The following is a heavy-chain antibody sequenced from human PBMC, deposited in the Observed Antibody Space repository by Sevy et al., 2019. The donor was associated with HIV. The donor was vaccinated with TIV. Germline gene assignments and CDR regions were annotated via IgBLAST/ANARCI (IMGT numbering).Heavy chain of an antibody. CDR2: SYSDDSR. V-gene: IGHV3-53*01. D-gene: IGHD6-13*01. J-gene: IGHJ6*02. CDR1: GFTVTNNY. CDR3: ARLHPHIAAARAMDV. Sequence: GGSLRLSCAASGFTVTNNYIGWVRQAPGKGLDWVALSYSDDSRYFADSVRGRFTISRDSLKNTLYLQMNSLRAEDTAVYYCARLHPHIAAARAMDVWGQGTTVTVSS.